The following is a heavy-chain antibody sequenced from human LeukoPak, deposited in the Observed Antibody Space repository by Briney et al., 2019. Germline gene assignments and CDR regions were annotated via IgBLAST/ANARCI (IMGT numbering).Heavy chain of an antibody. CDR2: ISGSGGST. D-gene: IGHD4-17*01. Sequence: GGSLRLSCAASGFTFSSYAMSWVRQAPGKGLEWVSAISGSGGSTYYADSVKGRFTISRDNSKNTLYLQMNSLRAEDTAVYYCANMQYGDYVFDYWGQGTLVTVSS. J-gene: IGHJ4*02. CDR3: ANMQYGDYVFDY. V-gene: IGHV3-23*01. CDR1: GFTFSSYA.